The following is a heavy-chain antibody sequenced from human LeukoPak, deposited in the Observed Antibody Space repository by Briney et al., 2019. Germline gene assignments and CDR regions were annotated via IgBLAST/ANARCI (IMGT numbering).Heavy chain of an antibody. D-gene: IGHD1-26*01. V-gene: IGHV2-70*01. J-gene: IGHJ4*02. CDR2: VDWDDDK. Sequence: SGPTLVNPTQTLTLTCTFSGFSLSTSGMCVSWIRQPPGEALEWLALVDWDDDKYYSTSLKTRLTISKDTSKNQVVLTMTNMDPVDTATYYCARLSGSYYYLDYWGQGTLVTVSS. CDR3: ARLSGSYYYLDY. CDR1: GFSLSTSGMC.